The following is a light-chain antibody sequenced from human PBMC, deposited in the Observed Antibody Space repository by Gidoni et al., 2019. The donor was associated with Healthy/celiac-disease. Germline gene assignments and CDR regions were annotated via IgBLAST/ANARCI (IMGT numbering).Light chain of an antibody. Sequence: QSALTQPASVSGSPGQSITISCTGTSSDVGGYNYVSWYQQHPGKAPKLMIYDVSNRPSGGSKRFSGSKSGNTASLTISGLQAEDEADYYCSSYTSSSTLEVVFGGGTKLTVL. CDR1: SSDVGGYNY. CDR2: DVS. J-gene: IGLJ2*01. V-gene: IGLV2-14*01. CDR3: SSYTSSSTLEVV.